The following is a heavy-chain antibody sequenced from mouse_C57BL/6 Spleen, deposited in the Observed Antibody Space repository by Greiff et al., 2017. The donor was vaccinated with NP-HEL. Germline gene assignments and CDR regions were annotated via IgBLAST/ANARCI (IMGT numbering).Heavy chain of an antibody. J-gene: IGHJ4*01. V-gene: IGHV1-26*01. Sequence: EVQLQQSGPELVKPGASVKISCKASGYTFTDYYMNWVKQSHGKSLEWIGDINPNNGGTSYNQKFKGKATLTVDKSSSTAYMELRSLTSEDSAVYYCARSGDLRWLLRDYYAMDYWGQGTSVTVSS. CDR2: INPNNGGT. CDR3: ARSGDLRWLLRDYYAMDY. CDR1: GYTFTDYY. D-gene: IGHD2-3*01.